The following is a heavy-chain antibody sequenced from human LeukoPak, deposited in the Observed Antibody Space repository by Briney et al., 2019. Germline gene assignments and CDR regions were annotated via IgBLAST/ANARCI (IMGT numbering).Heavy chain of an antibody. Sequence: GGSLRLSCAASGFTFSNDVMSWVRQAPGKGLEWVSVISGNGVSTNYADSVKGRFTISRDNSKNTVFLQMNSLRAEDTAIYYCATLKDRWLQSPGTDYWGQGTLVTVSS. D-gene: IGHD5-24*01. CDR1: GFTFSNDV. J-gene: IGHJ4*02. CDR2: ISGNGVST. CDR3: ATLKDRWLQSPGTDY. V-gene: IGHV3-23*01.